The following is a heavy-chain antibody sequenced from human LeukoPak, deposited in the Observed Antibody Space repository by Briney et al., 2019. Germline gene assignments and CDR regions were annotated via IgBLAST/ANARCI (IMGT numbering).Heavy chain of an antibody. CDR2: ISGSGGRT. J-gene: IGHJ4*02. D-gene: IGHD3-22*01. Sequence: GGSLRLPCAASGFTFSTYAMSWVRQAPGKGLEWVSAISGSGGRTYYADSVKGRFTISRDNSKNTLYLQMNSLRADDTAVYYCAREKTASGFFDYWGQGTLVTVSS. CDR1: GFTFSTYA. CDR3: AREKTASGFFDY. V-gene: IGHV3-23*01.